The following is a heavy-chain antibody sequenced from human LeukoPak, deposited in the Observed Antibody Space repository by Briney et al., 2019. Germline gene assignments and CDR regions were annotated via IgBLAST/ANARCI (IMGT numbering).Heavy chain of an antibody. V-gene: IGHV1-46*01. J-gene: IGHJ3*02. CDR3: ALRGFTDAFDI. CDR2: INPSGGST. Sequence: EASVKVSCKASGYTFTSYYMHWVRQAPGQGLEWMGIINPSGGSTSCAQKFQGRVTMTRDTSTSTVYMELSSLRSEDTAVYYCALRGFTDAFDIWGQGTMVTVSS. CDR1: GYTFTSYY.